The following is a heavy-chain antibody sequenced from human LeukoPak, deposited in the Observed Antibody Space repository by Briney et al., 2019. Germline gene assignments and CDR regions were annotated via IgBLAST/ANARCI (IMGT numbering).Heavy chain of an antibody. J-gene: IGHJ6*02. CDR2: ISWNSGSI. CDR3: AKDTLYYGMDV. V-gene: IGHV3-9*01. Sequence: GGSLRLSCAASGFTFDDYAMHWVRQAPGKGLEWVSGISWNSGSIGYADSVKGRFTISRDNAKNSLYLQMNSLRAEGTALYYCAKDTLYYGMDVWGQGTTVTVSS. CDR1: GFTFDDYA.